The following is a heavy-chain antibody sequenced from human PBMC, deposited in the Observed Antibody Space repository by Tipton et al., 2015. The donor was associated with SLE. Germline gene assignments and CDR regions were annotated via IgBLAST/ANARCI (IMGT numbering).Heavy chain of an antibody. CDR3: ARLGCFTGVCPIM. V-gene: IGHV4-39*07. CDR1: AVSINNSRYY. Sequence: TLSLTCTVSAVSINNSRYYWGGVRPPPGKGLEWIGSVYYSGNTYYKQPLESPVTMSVDTSKNQFSLKLSSVTAADTAVFYCARLGCFTGVCPIMWGQGTMVTVSS. J-gene: IGHJ3*02. D-gene: IGHD2-8*02. CDR2: VYYSGNT.